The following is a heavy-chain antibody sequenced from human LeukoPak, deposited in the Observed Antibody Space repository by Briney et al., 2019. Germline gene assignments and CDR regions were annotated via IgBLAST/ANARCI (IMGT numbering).Heavy chain of an antibody. Sequence: GRSLRLSWEASGLTVRSYWMHWVRQVPGKCLRWVSRINGDGSIATYADSVKGRFTISRNNAKNTLFLKMDSMRDEDTAVYYCAGVGYCSGSRWHAALLPNWLDRWGQGTLVTVSS. D-gene: IGHD2-15*01. CDR3: AGVGYCSGSRWHAALLPNWLDR. CDR1: GLTVRSYW. V-gene: IGHV3-74*03. CDR2: INGDGSIA. J-gene: IGHJ5*02.